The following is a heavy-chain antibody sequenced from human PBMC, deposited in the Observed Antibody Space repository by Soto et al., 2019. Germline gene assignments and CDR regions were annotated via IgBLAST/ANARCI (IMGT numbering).Heavy chain of an antibody. CDR2: VYHPGNT. CDR1: GVSVTGYY. J-gene: IGHJ4*02. V-gene: IGHV4-59*02. CDR3: AREQYNWKL. Sequence: SETLSLTCSVSGVSVTGYYLTCSRHRPGKGLAWIGYVYHPGNTYYKPSLKSRVTISLDTSKNQVSLRLSSVTAADTAGYYCAREQYNWKLWGQGTLVTSPQ. D-gene: IGHD1-20*01.